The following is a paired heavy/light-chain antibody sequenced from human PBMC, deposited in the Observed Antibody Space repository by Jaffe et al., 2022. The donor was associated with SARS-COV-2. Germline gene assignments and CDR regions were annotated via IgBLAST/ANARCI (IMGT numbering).Light chain of an antibody. CDR1: SGDVGGDNH. J-gene: IGLJ1*01. V-gene: IGLV2-14*01. CDR2: EVS. Sequence: QSALTQPASVSGSPGQSITISCTGTSGDVGGDNHVSWYQQRPGEAPKLLIYEVSDRPSGVPDRFSGSKSGNTASLTISGLQAEDEADYFCSSSTRTNTLYVFGIGTKVTVL. CDR3: SSSTRTNTLYV.
Heavy chain of an antibody. D-gene: IGHD6-25*01. J-gene: IGHJ6*02. CDR1: GFTVSSNY. CDR3: ARGAAHYYYGMDV. Sequence: EVQLVESGGGLIQPGGSLRLSCAASGFTVSSNYMSWVRQAPGKGLEWGSVIYSDGSTYYADSVKGRFTISRDNSKNTLYLQMNILRVEDTAVYYCARGAAHYYYGMDVWGQGTTVTVSS. V-gene: IGHV3-53*01. CDR2: IYSDGST.